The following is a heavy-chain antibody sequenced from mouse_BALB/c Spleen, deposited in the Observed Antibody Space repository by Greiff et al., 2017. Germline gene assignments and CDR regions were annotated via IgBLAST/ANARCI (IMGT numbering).Heavy chain of an antibody. V-gene: IGHV1-20*02. CDR2: INPYNGDT. CDR3: ARGNGNFAY. D-gene: IGHD2-1*01. Sequence: VQLKQSGPELVKPGASVKISCKASGYSFTGYFMNWVMQSHGKSLEWIGRINPYNGDTFYNQKFKGKATLTVDKSSSTAHMELRSLASEDSAVYYCARGNGNFAYWGQGTLVTVSA. J-gene: IGHJ3*01. CDR1: GYSFTGYF.